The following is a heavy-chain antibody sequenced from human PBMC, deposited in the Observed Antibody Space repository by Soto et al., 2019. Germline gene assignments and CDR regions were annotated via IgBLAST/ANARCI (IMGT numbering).Heavy chain of an antibody. J-gene: IGHJ6*02. CDR1: GYSFTSYW. Sequence: GESLKISCKRSGYSFTSYWIGWVRQMPGKGLEWMGIIYPGDSDTRYSPSFQGQVTISADKSISTAYLQWSSLKASDTAMYYCARHPGRPGIAVAGTPQSDYYYGMDVWGQGTTVTVSS. V-gene: IGHV5-51*01. CDR3: ARHPGRPGIAVAGTPQSDYYYGMDV. D-gene: IGHD6-19*01. CDR2: IYPGDSDT.